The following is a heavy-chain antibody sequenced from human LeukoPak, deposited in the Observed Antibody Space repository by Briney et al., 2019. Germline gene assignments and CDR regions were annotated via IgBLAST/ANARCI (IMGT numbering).Heavy chain of an antibody. J-gene: IGHJ4*02. CDR1: GFTFSSYA. D-gene: IGHD6-13*01. CDR2: ISGRGGST. V-gene: IGHV3-23*01. CDR3: AILPGYSSGWYEVNY. Sequence: PGGSLRLSCAASGFTFSSYAMSWVRQAPGKGLEWVSGISGRGGSTYYADSVKGRFTISRDNSRNTLYLQMNSPRAEDTAVYYCAILPGYSSGWYEVNYWGQGTLVTVSS.